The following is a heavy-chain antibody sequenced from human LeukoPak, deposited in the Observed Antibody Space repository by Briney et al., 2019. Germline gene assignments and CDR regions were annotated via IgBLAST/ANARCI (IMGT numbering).Heavy chain of an antibody. CDR1: GFTFSNYW. CDR2: VNSDGSGT. Sequence: GGSLRLSCAASGFTFSNYWMHWVRQAPGKGLVWVSRVNSDGSGTTYADSVKSRFTISRDNAKNTLYLQMNSLRAEDTAIYYCARESKYSGYPFDYWGQGTLVTVSS. V-gene: IGHV3-74*01. D-gene: IGHD5-12*01. CDR3: ARESKYSGYPFDY. J-gene: IGHJ4*02.